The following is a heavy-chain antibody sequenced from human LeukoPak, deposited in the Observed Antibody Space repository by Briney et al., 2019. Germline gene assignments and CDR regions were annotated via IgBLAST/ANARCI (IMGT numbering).Heavy chain of an antibody. Sequence: GESLRLSCAASGFTFSSYGMHWVRQAPGKGLEWVAVISYDGSNKYYADSVKGRFTISRDNSKNTLYLQMNSLRAEDTAVYYCAKDSQGHYYDSSGDFDYWGQGTLVTVSS. CDR1: GFTFSSYG. J-gene: IGHJ4*02. V-gene: IGHV3-30*18. D-gene: IGHD3-22*01. CDR3: AKDSQGHYYDSSGDFDY. CDR2: ISYDGSNK.